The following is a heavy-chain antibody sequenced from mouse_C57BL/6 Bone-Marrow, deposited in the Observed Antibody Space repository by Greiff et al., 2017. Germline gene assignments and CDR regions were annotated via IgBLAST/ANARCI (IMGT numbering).Heavy chain of an antibody. J-gene: IGHJ3*01. CDR2: INPNNGGT. Sequence: EVQLQQSGPELVKPGASVKMSCKASGYTFTDYNMHWVKQSHGKSLEWIGYINPNNGGTSYNQKFKGKATLTVNKSSSTAYMELRCLTSEDSAVYYCARGGTSVPFAYWGQGTLVTVSA. V-gene: IGHV1-22*01. D-gene: IGHD2-14*01. CDR3: ARGGTSVPFAY. CDR1: GYTFTDYN.